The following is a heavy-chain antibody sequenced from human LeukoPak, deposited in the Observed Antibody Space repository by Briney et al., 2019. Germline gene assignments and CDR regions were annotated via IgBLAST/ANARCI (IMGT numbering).Heavy chain of an antibody. J-gene: IGHJ4*02. CDR1: GFTFSSYA. D-gene: IGHD3-9*01. V-gene: IGHV3-23*01. Sequence: GGSLRLSCATSGFTFSSYAMSWVRQAPGKGLEWVSAISGSGGSTYYADSVKGRFTISRDNSKNTLYLQMNSLRAEDTAVYYCAKDMRFDWTPYYFDYWGQGTLVTVSS. CDR3: AKDMRFDWTPYYFDY. CDR2: ISGSGGST.